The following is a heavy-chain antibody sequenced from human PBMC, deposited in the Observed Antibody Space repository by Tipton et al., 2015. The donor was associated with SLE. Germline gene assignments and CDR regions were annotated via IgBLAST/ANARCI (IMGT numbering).Heavy chain of an antibody. Sequence: TLSLTCTVSGHSISTTYYWGWIRQPPGKGLEWIGNIYHSGSTFYNPSLESRVTISVDTSKNQFSLRLSSVTAADTAVYYCAGGELRYGDYDFYYWGQGSLVTVSS. V-gene: IGHV4-38-2*02. CDR3: AGGELRYGDYDFYY. CDR1: GHSISTTYY. D-gene: IGHD4-17*01. J-gene: IGHJ4*02. CDR2: IYHSGST.